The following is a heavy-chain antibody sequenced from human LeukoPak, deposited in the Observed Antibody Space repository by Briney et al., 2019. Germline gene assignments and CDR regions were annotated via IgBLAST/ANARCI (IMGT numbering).Heavy chain of an antibody. CDR3: ATGDYGAFDI. J-gene: IGHJ3*02. CDR1: GFTFSSYS. CDR2: ISGSSSYI. D-gene: IGHD4-17*01. V-gene: IGHV3-21*06. Sequence: GGSLRLSCAASGFTFSSYSMNWVRQAPGKGLEWVSSISGSSSYIYYADSVKGRFTISRDNAKNSLYLQMDSLRAEDTAVYYCATGDYGAFDIWGQGTMVTVSS.